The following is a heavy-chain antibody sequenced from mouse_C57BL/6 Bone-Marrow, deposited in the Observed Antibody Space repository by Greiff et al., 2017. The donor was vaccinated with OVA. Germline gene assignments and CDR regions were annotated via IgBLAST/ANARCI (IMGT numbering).Heavy chain of an antibody. CDR3: ARPDYYDYDGTAWFAY. J-gene: IGHJ3*01. CDR2: ISSGGSYT. D-gene: IGHD2-4*01. Sequence: EVKLMESGGDLVKPGGSLKLSCAASGFTFSSYGMSWVRQTPDKRLEWVATISSGGSYTYYPDSVKGRFTISRDNAKNTLYLQMSSLKSEDTAMYYCARPDYYDYDGTAWFAYWGQGTLVTVSA. V-gene: IGHV5-6*01. CDR1: GFTFSSYG.